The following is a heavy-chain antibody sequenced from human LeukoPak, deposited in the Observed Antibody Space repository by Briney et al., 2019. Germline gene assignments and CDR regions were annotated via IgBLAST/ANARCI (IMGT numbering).Heavy chain of an antibody. CDR3: ARDPVATSRFDY. V-gene: IGHV3-48*02. D-gene: IGHD5-12*01. J-gene: IGHJ4*02. CDR2: ISNSASTI. CDR1: GFPFSSYS. Sequence: PGGSLRLSCAASGFPFSSYSMNWVRQAPGKGLEWVSHISNSASTIYYADSVTGRFTISRDNAKNSLYLQMNSLRDEDTAVYYCARDPVATSRFDYWGQGTLVTVSS.